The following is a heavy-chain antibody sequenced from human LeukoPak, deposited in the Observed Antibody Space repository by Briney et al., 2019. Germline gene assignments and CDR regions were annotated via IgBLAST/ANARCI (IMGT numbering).Heavy chain of an antibody. CDR2: IFGDGPGL. CDR3: TREGGSTDAGF. CDR1: GFSLSASS. J-gene: IGHJ4*02. V-gene: IGHV3-21*06. D-gene: IGHD5/OR15-5a*01. Sequence: GGSLRLSCEASGFSLSASSMDWVRQAPGKGLGWVSSIFGDGPGLYYADSVNGRFTISRDNGKNSVYLEMNSLRDDHTALYYCTREGGSTDAGFWGQGTLVTVSS.